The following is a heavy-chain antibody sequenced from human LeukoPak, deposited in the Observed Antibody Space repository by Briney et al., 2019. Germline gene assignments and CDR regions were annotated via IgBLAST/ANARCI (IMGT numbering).Heavy chain of an antibody. CDR1: GFTFTSYY. D-gene: IGHD3-3*01. V-gene: IGHV1-46*01. Sequence: ASVKVSCKASGFTFTSYYMHWVRQAPGQGLEWMGIINPSGVSTTYAQKFQSRVTMTTDTSASTVYMELRSLRSDDTAVYYCARGPLYYDFWSGYWGAVDPWGQGTLVTVSS. CDR2: INPSGVST. CDR3: ARGPLYYDFWSGYWGAVDP. J-gene: IGHJ5*02.